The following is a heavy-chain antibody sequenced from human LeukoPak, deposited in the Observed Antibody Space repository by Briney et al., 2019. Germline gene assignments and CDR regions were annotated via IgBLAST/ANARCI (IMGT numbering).Heavy chain of an antibody. D-gene: IGHD1-7*01. CDR3: AGCRWNYHYFEH. V-gene: IGHV3-66*01. CDR2: IYSGGST. Sequence: PAPSLRLSCAASGFTLSGNYMTWVRQAPGKGLECVSVIYSGGSTYYADSVEGRFTISRDNSKNTLYLHMNSLRAEDTAVYYCAGCRWNYHYFEHWGQGTLVTVSS. J-gene: IGHJ4*02. CDR1: GFTLSGNY.